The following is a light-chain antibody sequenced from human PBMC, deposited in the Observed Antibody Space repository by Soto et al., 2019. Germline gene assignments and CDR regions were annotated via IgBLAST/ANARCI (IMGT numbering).Light chain of an antibody. CDR1: SSDVGDYNY. V-gene: IGLV2-14*01. CDR3: SSYTSSSTLVV. J-gene: IGLJ2*01. CDR2: DVT. Sequence: QSALTQPASVSGSAGQSITISCTGTSSDVGDYNYVSWYQQHPGKAPKLMIYDVTTRPSGVSNRFSGSKSGNTASLTISGFQADDEADYYCSSYTSSSTLVVVGGGTKLTVL.